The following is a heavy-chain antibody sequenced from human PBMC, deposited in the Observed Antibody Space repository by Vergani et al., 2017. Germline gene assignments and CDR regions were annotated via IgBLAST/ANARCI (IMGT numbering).Heavy chain of an antibody. CDR2: IYYSGST. D-gene: IGHD6-19*01. V-gene: IGHV4-39*01. J-gene: IGHJ5*02. CDR3: SRHSTVEWLVKLGWIDP. Sequence: QLQLQESGPGLVKPSATLSLTCSVSVAPIRSSNYYWGWIPQPPGKGLKGIGSIYYSGSTYYNPSLKSRVTISVDTSKNQLSLKLSSVTAADTAVYFCSRHSTVEWLVKLGWIDPWGQGILVTVSS. CDR1: VAPIRSSNYY.